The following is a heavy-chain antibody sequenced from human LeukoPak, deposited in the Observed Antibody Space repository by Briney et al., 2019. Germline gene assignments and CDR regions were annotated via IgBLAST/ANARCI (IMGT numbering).Heavy chain of an antibody. CDR1: GDSINNYY. Sequence: PSETLSLTCTVSGDSINNYYWSWIRQPPGKGLEWIAYVSYSGSTKYNPSLKSRVTVSVDTSKNQFFLKLRSVTAADTAVYYCARDVGASNFDSWGQGVQVTVSS. J-gene: IGHJ4*02. CDR3: ARDVGASNFDS. V-gene: IGHV4-59*12. D-gene: IGHD1-26*01. CDR2: VSYSGST.